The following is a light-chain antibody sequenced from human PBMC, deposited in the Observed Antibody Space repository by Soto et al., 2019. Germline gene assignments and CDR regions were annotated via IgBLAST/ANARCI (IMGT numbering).Light chain of an antibody. Sequence: EIVLTQSPATLSLSPGERATLSCRASQSVNSTLAWYPHKPGQAPSLLIFDASYRATDIPARFSGSGSGTDFTLTISSLEPEDFAVYYCQQRSNWPLTFGGGTKVEIK. CDR3: QQRSNWPLT. J-gene: IGKJ4*01. CDR2: DAS. V-gene: IGKV3-11*01. CDR1: QSVNST.